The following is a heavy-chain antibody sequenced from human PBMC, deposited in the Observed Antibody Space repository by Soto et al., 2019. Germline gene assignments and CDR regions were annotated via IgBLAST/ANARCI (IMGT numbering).Heavy chain of an antibody. D-gene: IGHD3-16*01. J-gene: IGHJ6*02. CDR1: GGTFSSYA. Sequence: QVQLVQSGAEVKKPGSSVKVSCKASGGTFSSYAISWVRQAPGQGLEWMGGIIPIFGTANYAQKFQGRVTITADKSTSTAYMELSSLRSEDTAVYYCAISRYLGNYYYYGMDVWGQGTTVTVSS. CDR2: IIPIFGTA. CDR3: AISRYLGNYYYYGMDV. V-gene: IGHV1-69*06.